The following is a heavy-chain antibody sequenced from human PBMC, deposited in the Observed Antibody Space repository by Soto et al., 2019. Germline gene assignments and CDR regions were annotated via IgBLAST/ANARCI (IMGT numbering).Heavy chain of an antibody. Sequence: SVKVSCKASGGTFGRYAISWVRQAPGQGLEWMGGIIPIFGTANYAQKFQGRVTITADESTSTAYMELSSLRFEDTAVYYCARAIVGPTTTGWLDPWGQGTLVTVSS. V-gene: IGHV1-69*13. J-gene: IGHJ5*02. CDR1: GGTFGRYA. CDR3: ARAIVGPTTTGWLDP. D-gene: IGHD1-26*01. CDR2: IIPIFGTA.